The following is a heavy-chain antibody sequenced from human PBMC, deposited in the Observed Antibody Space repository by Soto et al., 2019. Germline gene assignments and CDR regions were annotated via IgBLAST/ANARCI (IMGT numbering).Heavy chain of an antibody. J-gene: IGHJ6*02. Sequence: QPGGSMRLSCAASGFTFSSYAMHWVRQAPGKGLEWVAVISYDGSNKYYADSVKGRFTISRDNSKNTLYLQMNSLRAEDTAVYYCARDLRGYSYGTLAYYYYGMDVWGQGTTVTVSS. CDR1: GFTFSSYA. CDR2: ISYDGSNK. D-gene: IGHD5-18*01. CDR3: ARDLRGYSYGTLAYYYYGMDV. V-gene: IGHV3-30-3*01.